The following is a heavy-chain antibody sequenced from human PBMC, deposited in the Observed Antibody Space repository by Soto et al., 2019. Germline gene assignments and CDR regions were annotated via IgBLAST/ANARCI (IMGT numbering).Heavy chain of an antibody. J-gene: IGHJ3*02. CDR2: INAGNGNT. Sequence: ASVKVSCKASGYTFTSYAMHWVRQAPGQRLEWMGWINAGNGNTKYSQKFQGRVTITRDTSASTAYMELSSLRSEDTAVYYCARGGPYSSSWYRVEAFDIWGQGTMVTVS. CDR1: GYTFTSYA. V-gene: IGHV1-3*01. D-gene: IGHD6-13*01. CDR3: ARGGPYSSSWYRVEAFDI.